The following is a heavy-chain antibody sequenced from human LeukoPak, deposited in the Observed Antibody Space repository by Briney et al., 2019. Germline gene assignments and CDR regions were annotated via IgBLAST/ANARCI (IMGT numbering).Heavy chain of an antibody. J-gene: IGHJ4*02. CDR3: ATGYSSSWIDY. CDR1: GYSISSGYY. D-gene: IGHD6-13*01. CDR2: ISTTGST. V-gene: IGHV4-4*07. Sequence: SETLSLTCTVSGYSISSGYYWGWIRQPAGKGLEWIGLISTTGSTNYNPSLKSRVTMSVDTSKNQFSLKLTSVTAADTAVYYCATGYSSSWIDYWGQGTLVTVSS.